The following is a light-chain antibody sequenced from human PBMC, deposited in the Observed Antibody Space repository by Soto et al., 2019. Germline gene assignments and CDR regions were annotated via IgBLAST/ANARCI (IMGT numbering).Light chain of an antibody. CDR3: QQYGVSPT. CDR1: QSISSNF. J-gene: IGKJ4*01. Sequence: EIVITQSPGTLSFSPGERATLSCRASQSISSNFLAWYQHKPGQAPRLLIYGESSRATGIPDRFSGSASGTDFTLTISRLEPEDFAVYYCQQYGVSPTFGGGTKVDIK. CDR2: GES. V-gene: IGKV3-20*01.